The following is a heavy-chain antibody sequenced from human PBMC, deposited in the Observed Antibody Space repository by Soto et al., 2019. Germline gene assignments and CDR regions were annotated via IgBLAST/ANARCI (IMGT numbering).Heavy chain of an antibody. CDR3: AKAVWTGAMVRGVIINRYYFDY. CDR2: ISGSGGST. J-gene: IGHJ4*02. Sequence: GGSLRLSCAASGFTFSSYAMSWVRQAPGKGLEWVSAISGSGGSTYYADSVKGRFTISRDNSKNTLYLQMNSLRAEDTAVYYCAKAVWTGAMVRGVIINRYYFDYWGQGTLVTVSS. V-gene: IGHV3-23*01. CDR1: GFTFSSYA. D-gene: IGHD3-10*01.